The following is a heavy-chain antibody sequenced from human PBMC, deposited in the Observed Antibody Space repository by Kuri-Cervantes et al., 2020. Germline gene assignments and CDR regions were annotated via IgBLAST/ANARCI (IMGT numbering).Heavy chain of an antibody. CDR1: GYTFTSYD. V-gene: IGHV1-46*01. Sequence: ASVKVSCKASGYTFTSYDINWVRQATGQGLEWMGIINPSGGSTSYAQKFQGRVTMTRDTSISTAYMELSRLRSDDTAVYYCAREGPNVGMDVWGQGTTVTVSS. CDR2: INPSGGST. CDR3: AREGPNVGMDV. J-gene: IGHJ6*02.